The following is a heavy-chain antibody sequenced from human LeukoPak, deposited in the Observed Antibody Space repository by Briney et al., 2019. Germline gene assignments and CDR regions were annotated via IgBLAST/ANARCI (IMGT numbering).Heavy chain of an antibody. J-gene: IGHJ1*01. V-gene: IGHV4-39*07. Sequence: SETLSLTCTVSGGSISSSSYYWGWIRQPPGKGLEWIGEINHSGSTNYNPSLKSRVTISVDTSKNQFSLKLSSVTAADTAVYYCARGVSRFGEHWGQGTLVTVSS. CDR3: ARGVSRFGEH. CDR2: INHSGST. CDR1: GGSISSSSYY. D-gene: IGHD3-10*01.